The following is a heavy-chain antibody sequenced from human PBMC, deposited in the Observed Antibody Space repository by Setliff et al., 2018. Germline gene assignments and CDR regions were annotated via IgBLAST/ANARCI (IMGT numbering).Heavy chain of an antibody. J-gene: IGHJ5*02. CDR1: GASVSGNSYY. Sequence: SETLSLTCTVSGASVSGNSYYWGWIRQPAGKGLEWIASTYYSGSTYYNPFLKSRVTISVDTSKNQFTLKLSSVTAADTAVYYCATDGPVLNGDYISWGQGTLVTVSS. CDR2: TYYSGST. V-gene: IGHV4-39*06. CDR3: ATDGPVLNGDYIS. D-gene: IGHD3-10*01.